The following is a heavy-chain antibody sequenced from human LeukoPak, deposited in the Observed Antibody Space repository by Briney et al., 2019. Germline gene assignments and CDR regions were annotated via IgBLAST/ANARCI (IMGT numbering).Heavy chain of an antibody. CDR1: GFTFSSYA. D-gene: IGHD4-17*01. V-gene: IGHV3-23*01. Sequence: GESLKISCAASGFTFSSYAMNWVRQAPGKGLEWVSGITGSGGSTYYADSVKGRFTISRDNSNNTLYMQMNSLRAEDTAVYYCAKDSAPHYGAADCWGQGTLVTVSS. J-gene: IGHJ4*02. CDR3: AKDSAPHYGAADC. CDR2: ITGSGGST.